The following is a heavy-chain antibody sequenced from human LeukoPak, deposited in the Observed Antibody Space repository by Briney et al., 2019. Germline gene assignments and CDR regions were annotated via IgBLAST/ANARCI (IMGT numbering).Heavy chain of an antibody. D-gene: IGHD5-18*01. CDR3: ARNTAPGYGLDV. Sequence: GASVKVSCKASGYTFTGYYIHWVRQAPGQGFEWMGWIHPNSGATGYAQNFQGRVTMTRDTSISTAYMDLSRLGSDDTAVYYCARNTAPGYGLDVWGQGTPVAVS. CDR2: IHPNSGAT. V-gene: IGHV1-2*02. J-gene: IGHJ6*02. CDR1: GYTFTGYY.